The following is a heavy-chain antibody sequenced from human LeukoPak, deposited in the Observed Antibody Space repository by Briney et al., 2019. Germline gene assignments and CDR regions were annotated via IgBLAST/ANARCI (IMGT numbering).Heavy chain of an antibody. CDR2: FFTSGST. CDR3: ARDGVPGTRGFDF. CDR1: GASITKYH. J-gene: IGHJ4*02. Sequence: SETLSLTCTVSGASITKYHWSWIRQPAGKGLEWIGRFFTSGSTTYNPSLKSRVTMSIDTSNNQFSLNLTSVTAADTAMYYCARDGVPGTRGFDFWGPGTRVAVSS. D-gene: IGHD1-7*01. V-gene: IGHV4-4*07.